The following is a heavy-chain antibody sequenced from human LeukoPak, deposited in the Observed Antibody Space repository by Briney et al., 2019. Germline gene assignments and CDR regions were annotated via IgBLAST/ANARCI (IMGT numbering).Heavy chain of an antibody. V-gene: IGHV4-38-2*02. D-gene: IGHD5/OR15-5a*01. CDR3: ATLVSTRYYFDY. Sequence: SETLSLTCTVSGYSMSSGYYWGWIRQPPERGLEWIGSMYHTGSTYYNPSLKSRVTISVDTSKNQFYLKLTSVTAADTAVYFCATLVSTRYYFDYWGQGTLVTVSS. J-gene: IGHJ4*02. CDR1: GYSMSSGYY. CDR2: MYHTGST.